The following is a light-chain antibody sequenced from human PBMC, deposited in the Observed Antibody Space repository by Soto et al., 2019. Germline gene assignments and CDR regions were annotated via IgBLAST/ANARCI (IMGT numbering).Light chain of an antibody. V-gene: IGKV3-15*01. CDR2: RAS. CDR1: QSVSSN. J-gene: IGKJ4*01. Sequence: EIVMTQSPATLSVSPGERATLSCRASQSVSSNLAWYQKKPGQAPRLIIYRASSRTTGIPARFSGSGSGKEFTLIISSLQSEDFAVYYCQQYYNWPLTFGGGTKVDIK. CDR3: QQYYNWPLT.